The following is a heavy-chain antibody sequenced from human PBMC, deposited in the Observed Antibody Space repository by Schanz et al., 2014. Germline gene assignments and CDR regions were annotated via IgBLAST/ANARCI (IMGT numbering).Heavy chain of an antibody. J-gene: IGHJ6*02. V-gene: IGHV1-18*01. CDR3: ARAKRFGDMDV. CDR2: ISAYNGHT. CDR1: GYTFISYG. Sequence: QLQLVQSGAEVKKPGASVKVSCKASGYTFISYGIKWVRQAPGQGLEWMGWISAYNGHTDYAQKLQGRVTLTTDTSTSTAYMELRNLRSDDTAVYYCARAKRFGDMDVWGQGTSVTVS. D-gene: IGHD3-10*01.